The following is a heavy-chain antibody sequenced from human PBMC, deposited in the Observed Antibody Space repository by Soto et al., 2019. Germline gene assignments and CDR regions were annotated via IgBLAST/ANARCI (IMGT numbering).Heavy chain of an antibody. CDR3: ARGDSSGWHLIFYYYGMDV. J-gene: IGHJ6*02. CDR1: GFTFSSYA. V-gene: IGHV3-30-3*01. Sequence: PGGSLRLSCAASGFTFSSYAMHWVRQAPGKGLEWVAVISYDGSNKYYADSVKGRFTISRDNSKNTLYLQMNSLRAEDTAVYYCARGDSSGWHLIFYYYGMDVWGQGTTVTVSS. D-gene: IGHD6-19*01. CDR2: ISYDGSNK.